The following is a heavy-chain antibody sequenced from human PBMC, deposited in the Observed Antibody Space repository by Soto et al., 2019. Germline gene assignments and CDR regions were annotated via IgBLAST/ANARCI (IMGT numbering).Heavy chain of an antibody. V-gene: IGHV2-5*02. CDR2: IYWDDDK. CDR3: AHRSQREDYQLHRFDY. D-gene: IGHD2-2*01. J-gene: IGHJ4*02. CDR1: GFSLSTSGVG. Sequence: QITLKESGPTLVKPTQTLTLTCTFSGFSLSTSGVGVGWIRQPPGKALEWLALIYWDDDKRYSPSLKSRLTITKDTSKNRVVLTMTDMDPVDTATYYCAHRSQREDYQLHRFDYWGQGTLVTVSS.